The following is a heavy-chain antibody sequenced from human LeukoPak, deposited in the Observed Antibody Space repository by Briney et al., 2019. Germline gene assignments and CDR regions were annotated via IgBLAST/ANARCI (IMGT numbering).Heavy chain of an antibody. J-gene: IGHJ4*02. CDR2: INSDGSST. D-gene: IGHD1-26*01. Sequence: QPGGSLRLSCAASGFTFSTYWMHWVRQAPGKGLVWVSGINSDGSSTIYADSVKGRFTISRDNAKNTLYLQMNSLRAEDTAVYYCVRLTIVGGTTCWGQGTLVTVSS. V-gene: IGHV3-74*01. CDR3: VRLTIVGGTTC. CDR1: GFTFSTYW.